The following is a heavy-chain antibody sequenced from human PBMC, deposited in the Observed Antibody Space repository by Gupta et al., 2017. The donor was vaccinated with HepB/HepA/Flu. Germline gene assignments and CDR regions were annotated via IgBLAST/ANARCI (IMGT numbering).Heavy chain of an antibody. J-gene: IGHJ5*01. V-gene: IGHV3-33*01. CDR3: ARNSEGNGFDG. Sequence: QVQMVDSGGGVVQPGGSVILSGAASGFTFSSYGMHWVRQAPGKGLEWVADIGEDGSDKKYIDSVKGRFTISRDNSKNTLYLQMNSLRAEDTAVYYCARNSEGNGFDGWGHGTMVTVSS. CDR2: IGEDGSDK. D-gene: IGHD1-1*01. CDR1: GFTFSSYG.